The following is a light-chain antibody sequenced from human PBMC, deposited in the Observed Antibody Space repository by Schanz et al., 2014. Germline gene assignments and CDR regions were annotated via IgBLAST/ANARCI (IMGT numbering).Light chain of an antibody. CDR2: EGS. CDR1: SSDVGSYNL. V-gene: IGLV2-14*02. J-gene: IGLJ2*01. Sequence: QSALTQPASVSGSPGQSITISCTGTSSDVGSYNLVSWYQHHPGKAPKLMIYEGSKRPSGVSNRFSGSGSGNTASLTISGLQAEDEADYYCSSYTSSSTLVFGGGTKLTVL. CDR3: SSYTSSSTLV.